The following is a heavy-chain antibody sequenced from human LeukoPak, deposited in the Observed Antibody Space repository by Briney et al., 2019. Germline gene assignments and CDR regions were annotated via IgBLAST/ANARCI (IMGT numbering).Heavy chain of an antibody. CDR3: VGDGRDGYSIYFNH. CDR1: GFTFSSYP. CDR2: ISDNGLST. Sequence: PGGSLRLSCSASGFTFSSYPMHWVRQAPGKGLQYVSVISDNGLSTSYADSVKGRFTISRDNSKNTVYLHMSSLRAEDTAVYYCVGDGRDGYSIYFNHWGQGTLVTVSS. D-gene: IGHD5-24*01. V-gene: IGHV3-64D*06. J-gene: IGHJ1*01.